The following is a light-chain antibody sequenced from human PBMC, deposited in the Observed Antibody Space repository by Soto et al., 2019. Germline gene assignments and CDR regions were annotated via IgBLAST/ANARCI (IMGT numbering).Light chain of an antibody. V-gene: IGLV2-11*01. J-gene: IGLJ3*02. Sequence: QAVLTQPRSVSGSPGQSVTISCTGTSSDVGGYNYVSWYQHHPGKAPKLMIYDVTKRPSGVPDRFSGSKSGNTASLTISGLQAEDEADYFCCSYAGSSTLLFGGGTQLTVL. CDR3: CSYAGSSTLL. CDR1: SSDVGGYNY. CDR2: DVT.